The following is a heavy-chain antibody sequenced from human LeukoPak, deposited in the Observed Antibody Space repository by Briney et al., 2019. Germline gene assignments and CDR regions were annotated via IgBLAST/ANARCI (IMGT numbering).Heavy chain of an antibody. D-gene: IGHD1-26*01. CDR2: INPNSGGT. J-gene: IGHJ6*02. Sequence: ASVKVSCKTSGYSFTDYYMHWVRQAPGQGLEWMGWINPNSGGTSSAQKFQGRVTMTRDTSKSTAYMELSSLRSEDTAVYYCARRATHYYFGMDVWGQGTTVTVSS. CDR1: GYSFTDYY. V-gene: IGHV1-2*02. CDR3: ARRATHYYFGMDV.